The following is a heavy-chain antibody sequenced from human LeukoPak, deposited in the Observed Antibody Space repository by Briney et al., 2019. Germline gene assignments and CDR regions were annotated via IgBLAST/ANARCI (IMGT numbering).Heavy chain of an antibody. CDR1: GFTFSSYA. Sequence: GGSLRLSCAASGFTFSSYAMHWVRQAPGKGLEWVAVISYDGSNKYYADSVKGRFTISRDNSKNTLYLQMNSLRAEDTAVYYCAKSPPLRKYYFDYWGQGTLVTVSS. CDR2: ISYDGSNK. D-gene: IGHD4-17*01. CDR3: AKSPPLRKYYFDY. J-gene: IGHJ4*02. V-gene: IGHV3-30*04.